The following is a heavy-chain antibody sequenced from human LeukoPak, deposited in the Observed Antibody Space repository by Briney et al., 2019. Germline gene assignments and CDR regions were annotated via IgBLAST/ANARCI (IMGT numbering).Heavy chain of an antibody. V-gene: IGHV4-38-2*01. CDR1: GYSISSGYY. CDR2: IYHSGST. CDR3: ARKSLDLYYFDY. Sequence: SETLSLTCAVSGYSISSGYYWGWIRQPPGKGLEWIGSIYHSGSTYYNPSLKSRVTISVDTSKHQCSLKLSSVTAADTAVYYCARKSLDLYYFDYWGQGTLVTVSS. J-gene: IGHJ4*02. D-gene: IGHD3/OR15-3a*01.